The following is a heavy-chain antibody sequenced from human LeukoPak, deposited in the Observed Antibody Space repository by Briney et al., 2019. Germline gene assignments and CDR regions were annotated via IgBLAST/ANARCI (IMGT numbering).Heavy chain of an antibody. V-gene: IGHV3-23*01. Sequence: VQPGGSLRLSCAASGFMFSNYAMSWVRQAPGRGLEWVAAVKTSVGDTYYADSVKGRFTISRDNSRSTVYLQMNSLRVEDTALYYCAKGQMTTILGFDSWGQGALVTVSS. CDR2: VKTSVGDT. CDR1: GFMFSNYA. CDR3: AKGQMTTILGFDS. D-gene: IGHD5-24*01. J-gene: IGHJ4*02.